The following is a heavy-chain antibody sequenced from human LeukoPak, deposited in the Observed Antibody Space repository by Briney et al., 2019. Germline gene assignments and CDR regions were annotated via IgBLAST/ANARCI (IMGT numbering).Heavy chain of an antibody. CDR1: GFTVNIYA. Sequence: GGSLRLSCAASGFTVNIYAMNWVRQAPGKGLGWVAKIKQDGSEKYYADSVKGRFTISRDNAKNSLYLQLNSLRAEDTAVYYCARNINNFWSGYLDYMDVWGKGTTVTVSS. CDR2: IKQDGSEK. J-gene: IGHJ6*03. D-gene: IGHD3-3*01. CDR3: ARNINNFWSGYLDYMDV. V-gene: IGHV3-7*01.